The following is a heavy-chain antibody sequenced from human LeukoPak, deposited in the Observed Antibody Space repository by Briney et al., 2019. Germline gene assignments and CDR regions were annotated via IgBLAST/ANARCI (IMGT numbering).Heavy chain of an antibody. J-gene: IGHJ4*02. V-gene: IGHV3-30*04. CDR1: GFTFSSYA. Sequence: GGSLRLSCAASGFTFSSYAMHWVRQAPGKGLEWVAVISYDGSNKYYADSVKGRFTISRDNSKNTLYLQMNSLRAEDTAVYYCARITMIVVATGDFDYWGQGTLVTVSS. CDR3: ARITMIVVATGDFDY. D-gene: IGHD3-22*01. CDR2: ISYDGSNK.